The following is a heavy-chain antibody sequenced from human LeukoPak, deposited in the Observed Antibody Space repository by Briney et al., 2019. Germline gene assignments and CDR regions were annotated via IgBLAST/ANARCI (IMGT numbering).Heavy chain of an antibody. CDR2: INVYNGYT. J-gene: IGHJ4*02. D-gene: IGHD2-2*01. V-gene: IGHV1-18*01. Sequence: ASVKVSCKTSVYTFRSYAISWVRQAPGQGLERMGWINVYNGYTNYARNFQGRVTMTTDTSTSTAYMEVRSLRSDDTAVYYCARVQCSSTTCYDDYSGQGTLVIVSS. CDR3: ARVQCSSTTCYDDY. CDR1: VYTFRSYA.